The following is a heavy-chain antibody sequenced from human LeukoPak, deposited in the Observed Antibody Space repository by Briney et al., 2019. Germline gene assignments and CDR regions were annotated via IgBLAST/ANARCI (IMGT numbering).Heavy chain of an antibody. V-gene: IGHV4-31*03. J-gene: IGHJ4*02. D-gene: IGHD2-15*01. Sequence: PSETLSLTCTVSGGSISSGGYYWSWIRQHPGKGLEWIGYIYYSGNTYYNPSLKSRVTISVDTSKNQFSLKLSSVTAADTAVYYCARGDIYCSGGSCYGWYYFDYWGQGTLVTVSS. CDR3: ARGDIYCSGGSCYGWYYFDY. CDR1: GGSISSGGYY. CDR2: IYYSGNT.